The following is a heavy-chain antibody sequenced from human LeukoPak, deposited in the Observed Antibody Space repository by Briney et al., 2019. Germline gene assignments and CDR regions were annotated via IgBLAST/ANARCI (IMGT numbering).Heavy chain of an antibody. CDR3: ARHVSGGDPPFDY. CDR1: GGSISSYY. J-gene: IGHJ4*02. Sequence: PSETLSLTCTVSGGSISSYYWSWIRQPPGKGLESIGYIYYSGSTNYNPSLKSRVTISVDTSKNQFSLKLSSVTAADTAVYYCARHVSGGDPPFDYWGQGTLVTVSS. D-gene: IGHD2-21*02. V-gene: IGHV4-59*08. CDR2: IYYSGST.